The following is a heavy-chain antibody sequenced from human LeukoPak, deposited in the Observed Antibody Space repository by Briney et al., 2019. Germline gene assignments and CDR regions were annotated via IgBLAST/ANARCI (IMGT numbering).Heavy chain of an antibody. D-gene: IGHD3-22*01. J-gene: IGHJ2*01. Sequence: SETLSLTCTVSGGSISSYYWSWIRQPPGKGLEWIGYIYYSGSTNYNPSLKSRVTISVDTSKNQFSLKLSSVTAADTAVYYCARADDSSGYYSWYFDLWGRGTLVTVSS. CDR1: GGSISSYY. CDR3: ARADDSSGYYSWYFDL. V-gene: IGHV4-59*01. CDR2: IYYSGST.